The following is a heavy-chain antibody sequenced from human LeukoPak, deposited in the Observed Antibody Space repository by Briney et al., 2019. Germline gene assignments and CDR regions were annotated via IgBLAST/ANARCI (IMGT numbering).Heavy chain of an antibody. V-gene: IGHV1-18*01. Sequence: WASVKVSCKASGYTFTSYGIRWVRQAPGQGLEWMGWISAYNGNTNYAQKLQGRVTMTTDTSTSTAYMELRSLRSDDTAVYYCARVRQRPSDYVWGSYRRDFDYWGQGTLVTVSS. J-gene: IGHJ4*02. CDR3: ARVRQRPSDYVWGSYRRDFDY. D-gene: IGHD3-16*02. CDR2: ISAYNGNT. CDR1: GYTFTSYG.